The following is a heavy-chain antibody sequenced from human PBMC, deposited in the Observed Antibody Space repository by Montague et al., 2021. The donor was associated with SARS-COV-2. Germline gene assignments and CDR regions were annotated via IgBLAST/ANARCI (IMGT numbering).Heavy chain of an antibody. V-gene: IGHV4-61*02. D-gene: IGHD3-10*01. CDR1: GGSISSGSYY. CDR3: ARVGVGTMVRGVIPAYYYDGMDV. J-gene: IGHJ6*04. Sequence: TLSLTCTVSGGSISSGSYYWSWIRQPAGKGLEWIGRIYTSGSTNYNPSPKSRVTISVDTSKNQFSLKLSSVTAADTAVYYCARVGVGTMVRGVIPAYYYDGMDVWGKGTTVTVSA. CDR2: IYTSGST.